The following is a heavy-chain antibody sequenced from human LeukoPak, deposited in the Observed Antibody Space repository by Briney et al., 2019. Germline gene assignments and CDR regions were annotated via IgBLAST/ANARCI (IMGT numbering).Heavy chain of an antibody. D-gene: IGHD3-9*01. CDR1: GDSIRSSDYY. CDR2: IYYTGTT. J-gene: IGHJ4*02. CDR3: ARQRGKMRYFDFVALDY. Sequence: SETLSLTCTVSGDSIRSSDYYWAWIRQPPGKGLEWIGTIYYTGTTYYSASLRSRITMSVHTSNNQFSLNLTSLTAADTAVYFCARQRGKMRYFDFVALDYWGQGTLVTVSS. V-gene: IGHV4-39*01.